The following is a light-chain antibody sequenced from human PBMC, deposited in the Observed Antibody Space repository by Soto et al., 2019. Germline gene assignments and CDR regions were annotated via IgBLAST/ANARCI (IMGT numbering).Light chain of an antibody. CDR1: QDISSY. CDR3: QELNTYPWT. Sequence: DIQLTQSPSFLSASVGDRVTITCRASQDISSYLAWYQQIPGKAPKLLIYASSTLQSGVPSRFSGSGSGTEFTLPISSLQPEDVATYYCQELNTYPWTFGQGTKVEIK. V-gene: IGKV1-9*01. J-gene: IGKJ1*01. CDR2: ASS.